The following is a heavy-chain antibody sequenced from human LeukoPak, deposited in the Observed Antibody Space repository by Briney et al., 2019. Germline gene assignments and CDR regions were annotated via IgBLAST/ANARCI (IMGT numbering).Heavy chain of an antibody. J-gene: IGHJ3*02. Sequence: GGSLRLSCAASGFTFSSYEMNWVRQAPGKGLEWVSYISSSGSTIYYADSVKDRFTISRDNAKNSLYVQMNSLRAEDTAVYYCARARLRWYQGAFDIWGQGTMVTVSS. CDR1: GFTFSSYE. CDR3: ARARLRWYQGAFDI. CDR2: ISSSGSTI. V-gene: IGHV3-48*03. D-gene: IGHD4-23*01.